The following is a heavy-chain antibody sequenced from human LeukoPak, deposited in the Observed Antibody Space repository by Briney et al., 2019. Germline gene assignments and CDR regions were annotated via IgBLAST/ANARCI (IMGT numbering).Heavy chain of an antibody. V-gene: IGHV4-31*03. Sequence: PSQTLSLTCTVSGGSVSSGGYYWVWIRQRPGKGLEWIGYIYYTGSTSYNPSLKSRLTIAVDTSKNQFSLKLSSVTVADTAVYYCARPLNTVHDTFDVWGQGTMVTVSS. J-gene: IGHJ3*01. D-gene: IGHD4-11*01. CDR2: IYYTGST. CDR1: GGSVSSGGYY. CDR3: ARPLNTVHDTFDV.